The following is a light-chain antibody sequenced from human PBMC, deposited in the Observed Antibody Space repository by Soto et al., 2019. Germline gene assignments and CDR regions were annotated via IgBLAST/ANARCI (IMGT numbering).Light chain of an antibody. CDR1: QSVTNSF. CDR2: GIS. J-gene: IGKJ2*01. V-gene: IGKV3-20*01. Sequence: ENVLTQSPFTLSFSPGERATLSCRASQSVTNSFFAWYQQKPGQAPRLLIYGISSRATGIPDRFSGSGSGTDFTLTISRLEPEDFVVYYCQQYSTLPHTFGQGTK. CDR3: QQYSTLPHT.